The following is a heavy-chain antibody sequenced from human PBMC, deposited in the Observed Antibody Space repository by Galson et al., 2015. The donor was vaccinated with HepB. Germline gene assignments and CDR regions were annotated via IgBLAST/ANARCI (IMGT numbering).Heavy chain of an antibody. D-gene: IGHD2-15*01. V-gene: IGHV3-30*04. CDR2: ISYDGSNK. CDR3: AREAVVAAITIGFDP. CDR1: GFTFSSYA. J-gene: IGHJ5*02. Sequence: SLRLSCAASGFTFSSYAMHWVRQAPGKGLEWVAVISYDGSNKYYADSVKGRFTISRDNSKNTLYLQMNSLRAEDTAVYYCAREAVVAAITIGFDPWGQGTLVTVSS.